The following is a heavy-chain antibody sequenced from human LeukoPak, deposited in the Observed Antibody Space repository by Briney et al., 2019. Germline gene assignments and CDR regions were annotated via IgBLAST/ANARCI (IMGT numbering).Heavy chain of an antibody. D-gene: IGHD4-23*01. J-gene: IGHJ6*02. CDR3: VMLGGVRWRYYYGMDV. V-gene: IGHV4-34*01. CDR2: INHSGST. CDR1: GGSFSGYY. Sequence: SETLSLTCAVYGGSFSGYYWSWIRQPPGKGLEWIGEINHSGSTNYNPSLKSRVTISVDTSKNQFSLKLCSVTAADTAVYYCVMLGGVRWRYYYGMDVWGQGTTVTVSS.